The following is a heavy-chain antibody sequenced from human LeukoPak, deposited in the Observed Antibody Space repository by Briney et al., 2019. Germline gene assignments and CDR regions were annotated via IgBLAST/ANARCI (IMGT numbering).Heavy chain of an antibody. J-gene: IGHJ6*02. D-gene: IGHD6-13*01. V-gene: IGHV3-23*01. Sequence: GGSLRLSCAASGFTFSSYAMSWVRQAPGKGLEWVSAISGSGGSTYYADSVKGRFTISRDNSKNTLYLQMNSLRAEDTAVYYCAREFGSPGSGDSSSWYYGMDVWGQGTTVTVSS. CDR3: AREFGSPGSGDSSSWYYGMDV. CDR2: ISGSGGST. CDR1: GFTFSSYA.